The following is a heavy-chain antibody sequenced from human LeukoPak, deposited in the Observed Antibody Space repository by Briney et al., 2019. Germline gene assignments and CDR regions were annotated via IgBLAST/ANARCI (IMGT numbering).Heavy chain of an antibody. CDR3: ARDERYRYFDY. D-gene: IGHD3-9*01. V-gene: IGHV3-7*01. CDR2: IKQDGSEK. CDR1: GFTFSSYS. Sequence: GGSLRLSCAASGFTFSSYSMSWVRQAPGKGLEWVANIKQDGSEKYYVDSVKGRFTISRDNAKNSLYLQMNSLRAEDTAVYYCARDERYRYFDYWGQGTLVTVSS. J-gene: IGHJ4*02.